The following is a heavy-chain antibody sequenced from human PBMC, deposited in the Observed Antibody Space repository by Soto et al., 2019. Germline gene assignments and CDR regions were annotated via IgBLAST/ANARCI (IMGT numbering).Heavy chain of an antibody. Sequence: SETLSLTCAVYGGSFSGYYWSWIRQPPGKGLEWIGEINHSGSTNYNPSLKSRVTISVDTSKNQFSLKLSSVTAADTAVYYCARGKYYDFWRGYQNWFDPWGQGTLVTFSS. D-gene: IGHD3-3*01. CDR1: GGSFSGYY. J-gene: IGHJ5*02. CDR2: INHSGST. V-gene: IGHV4-34*01. CDR3: ARGKYYDFWRGYQNWFDP.